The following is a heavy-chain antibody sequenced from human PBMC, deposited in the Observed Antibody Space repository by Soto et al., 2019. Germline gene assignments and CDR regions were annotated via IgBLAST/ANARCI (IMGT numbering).Heavy chain of an antibody. Sequence: QVQLVQSGTEVKKPGASVKVSCKASGYTFTSYAMTWVRQAPGQGLEWMGWISTYNGNTKYEQKIQGRVTMTTDTSTSTAYMELTSLRSDDTAVYYCARTPDYSDYFDYWGQGTLVTVSS. CDR1: GYTFTSYA. D-gene: IGHD4-4*01. CDR2: ISTYNGNT. J-gene: IGHJ4*02. CDR3: ARTPDYSDYFDY. V-gene: IGHV1-18*01.